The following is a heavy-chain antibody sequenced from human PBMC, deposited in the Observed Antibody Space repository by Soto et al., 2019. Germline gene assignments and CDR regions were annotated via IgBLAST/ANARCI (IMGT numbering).Heavy chain of an antibody. J-gene: IGHJ4*02. CDR1: GGTFSSYA. Sequence: QVQLVQSGAEVKKPGSSVKVSCKASGGTFSSYAISWVRQAPGQGLEWMGGIIPIFGTANYAQKFQGRVTXXAXXSTCTADMELSSLRSEDTAVYYCASDGYYYDSSGYYDYFDYWGQGTRVTVSS. CDR3: ASDGYYYDSSGYYDYFDY. V-gene: IGHV1-69*12. CDR2: IIPIFGTA. D-gene: IGHD3-22*01.